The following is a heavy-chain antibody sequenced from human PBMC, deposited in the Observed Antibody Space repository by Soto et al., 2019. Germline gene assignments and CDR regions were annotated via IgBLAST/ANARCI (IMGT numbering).Heavy chain of an antibody. J-gene: IGHJ6*02. V-gene: IGHV1-69*01. CDR2: IIPIFGTA. CDR1: GGTFSSYA. Sequence: QVQLVQSGAEVKKPGSSVKVSCKASGGTFSSYAISWVRQAPGQGLEWMGGIIPIFGTANYAQKFQGRVTITEDESTSTAYMEQSSLRAEYTAVYYCARGGGCISTSCYAGGQWGYYYYGMDDRGQGSTVTVSS. CDR3: ARGGGCISTSCYAGGQWGYYYYGMDD. D-gene: IGHD2-2*01.